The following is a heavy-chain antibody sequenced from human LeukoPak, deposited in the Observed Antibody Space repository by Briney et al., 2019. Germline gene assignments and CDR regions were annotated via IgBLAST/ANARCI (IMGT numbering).Heavy chain of an antibody. Sequence: PSETLSLTCTVSGGSITSGYYYWAWIRQPPGKGLEWIGYIYPGGSSYYNPSLESRVTISVDTSKNQFSLKLGSVTAADTAVYYCAREGRYFGVVTVFDYWGQGTLVTVSS. D-gene: IGHD3-3*01. CDR2: IYPGGSS. J-gene: IGHJ4*02. CDR3: AREGRYFGVVTVFDY. CDR1: GGSITSGYYY. V-gene: IGHV4-61*01.